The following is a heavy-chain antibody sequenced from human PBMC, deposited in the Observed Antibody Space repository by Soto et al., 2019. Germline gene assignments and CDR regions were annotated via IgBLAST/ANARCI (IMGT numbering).Heavy chain of an antibody. Sequence: PSETLSLTCAVSGGSISSASYHWSWLRQHPGKGLEFIGYIFYTGSTYYNPSLETRVTISVDTSKNHVSLRLNAVTAADTAVYYCARLDYGDSAFDSWGRGTLVTVSS. J-gene: IGHJ4*02. CDR3: ARLDYGDSAFDS. V-gene: IGHV4-31*11. CDR2: IFYTGST. CDR1: GGSISSASYH. D-gene: IGHD4-17*01.